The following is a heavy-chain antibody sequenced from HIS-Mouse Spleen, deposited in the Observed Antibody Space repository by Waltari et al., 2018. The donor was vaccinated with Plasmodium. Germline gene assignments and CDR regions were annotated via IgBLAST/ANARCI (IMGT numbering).Heavy chain of an antibody. Sequence: QVQLQQWGAGMLKPSETLSLTCAVYGGSFSGYYWRWIGQPPGKGLEWIGEINQSGSTNYNPSLKSRVTISVDTSKNQFSLKLSSVTAADTAVYYCARGLRGHYWYFDLWGRGTLVTVSS. J-gene: IGHJ2*01. V-gene: IGHV4-34*01. CDR3: ARGLRGHYWYFDL. CDR1: GGSFSGYY. D-gene: IGHD3-10*01. CDR2: INQSGST.